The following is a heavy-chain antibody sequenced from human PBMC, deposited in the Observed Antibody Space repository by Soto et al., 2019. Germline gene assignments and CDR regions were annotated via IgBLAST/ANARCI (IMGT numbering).Heavy chain of an antibody. V-gene: IGHV1-8*01. CDR2: VNPYSGNT. J-gene: IGHJ5*02. CDR1: GYTFSDYD. D-gene: IGHD3-16*01. CDR3: ARGRFRRTWFGP. Sequence: QVQLVQSGAEVKKPGASVKVSCKASGYTFSDYDINWVRQAAGQGLEWMGWVNPYSGNTGSAQKFQGRVTMTIDTSIRTAYMALSRLRFEATAVYYCARGRFRRTWFGPWGQGTMVTASS.